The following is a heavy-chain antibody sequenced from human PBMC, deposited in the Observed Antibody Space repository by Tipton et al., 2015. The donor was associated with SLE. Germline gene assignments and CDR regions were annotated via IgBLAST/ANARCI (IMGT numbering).Heavy chain of an antibody. CDR2: IYHSGST. D-gene: IGHD4-23*01. CDR3: ARGPTVVTPRFDY. CDR1: GYSISSGYY. V-gene: IGHV4-38-2*01. J-gene: IGHJ4*02. Sequence: GLVKPSETLSLTCAVSGYSISSGYYWGWIRQPPGKGLEWIGSIYHSGSTYYNPSLKSRVTISVDTSKNQFSLKLSSVTAADTAVYYCARGPTVVTPRFDYWGQGTLVTVSS.